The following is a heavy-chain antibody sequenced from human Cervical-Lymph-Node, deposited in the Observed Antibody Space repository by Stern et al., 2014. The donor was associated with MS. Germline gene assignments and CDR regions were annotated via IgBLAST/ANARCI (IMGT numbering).Heavy chain of an antibody. D-gene: IGHD4-11*01. CDR2: IYSGGST. J-gene: IGHJ3*02. CDR1: GFTVSSNY. Sequence: EVQLVESGGGLVQPGGSLRLSCAASGFTVSSNYMSWVRQAPGKGPEWVSVIYSGGSTYYADSVKGRFTISRDNSKNTLYLQMNSLRAEDTAVYYCARVRKGLHAFDIWGQGTMVTVSS. V-gene: IGHV3-66*02. CDR3: ARVRKGLHAFDI.